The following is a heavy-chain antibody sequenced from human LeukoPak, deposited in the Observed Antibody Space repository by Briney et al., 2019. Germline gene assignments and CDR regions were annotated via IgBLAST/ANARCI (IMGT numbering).Heavy chain of an antibody. V-gene: IGHV4-39*01. D-gene: IGHD2-15*01. J-gene: IGHJ5*02. Sequence: SETLSLTCTVSGGSISSSSYYWGWIRQPPGKGLEWIGSIYYSGSTYYNPSLKSRVTISVDTSKNQFSLKLSSVTAADTAVYYCARRARYCSGGSCNYGVWFDPWGQGTLVTVPS. CDR3: ARRARYCSGGSCNYGVWFDP. CDR1: GGSISSSSYY. CDR2: IYYSGST.